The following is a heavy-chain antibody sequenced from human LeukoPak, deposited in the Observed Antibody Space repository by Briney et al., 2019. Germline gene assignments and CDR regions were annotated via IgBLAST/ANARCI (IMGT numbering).Heavy chain of an antibody. CDR3: ARGPANWFDP. V-gene: IGHV4-30-2*01. J-gene: IGHJ5*02. Sequence: PSETLSLTCAVYGGSISSGGYSWSWIRQPPGKGLEWIGYIYHSGSTYYNPSLKSRVTISVDRSKNQFSLKLSSVTAADTAVYYCARGPANWFDPWGQGTLVTVSS. CDR1: GGSISSGGYS. CDR2: IYHSGST.